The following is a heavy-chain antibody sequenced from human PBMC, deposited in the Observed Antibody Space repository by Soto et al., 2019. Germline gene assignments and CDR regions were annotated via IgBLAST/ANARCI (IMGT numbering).Heavy chain of an antibody. CDR1: GGSISSSSYY. CDR3: ASSYCSGGSCYGFYYGMDV. D-gene: IGHD2-15*01. Sequence: SETLSLTCTVSGGSISSSSYYWGWIRQPPGKGLEWIGSIYYSGSTYYNPSLKSRVTISVDTSKNQFSLKLSSVTAADTAVYYCASSYCSGGSCYGFYYGMDVWGQGTTVTVSS. CDR2: IYYSGST. J-gene: IGHJ6*02. V-gene: IGHV4-39*01.